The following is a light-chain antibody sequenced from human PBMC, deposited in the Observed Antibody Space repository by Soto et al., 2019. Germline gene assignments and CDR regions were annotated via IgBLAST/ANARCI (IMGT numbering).Light chain of an antibody. CDR1: QSIGRW. J-gene: IGKJ1*01. Sequence: DIQMTQSPSTLSAFVGDRVTITCRASQSIGRWLAWYQQKPGKAPKLLIYDASSLESGVPSRLSGSGSGTEFTLTISSLQPDDFATYYCLQDYTYPRTFGQGTKVDIK. V-gene: IGKV1-5*01. CDR3: LQDYTYPRT. CDR2: DAS.